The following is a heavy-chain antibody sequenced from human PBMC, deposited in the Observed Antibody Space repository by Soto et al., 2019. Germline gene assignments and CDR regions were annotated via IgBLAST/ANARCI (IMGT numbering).Heavy chain of an antibody. D-gene: IGHD4-17*01. CDR1: GFIFDSYA. CDR3: AKDVESTRTKYGVDY. Sequence: GGSLRLSCAASGFIFDSYAMSWVRQAPGKGLEWVAQISASGASRYYANSVKGRFIISRDNSKNTLYLQMNSLRAEDTAVYYCAKDVESTRTKYGVDYWGQGTLVTVSS. J-gene: IGHJ4*02. CDR2: ISASGASR. V-gene: IGHV3-23*01.